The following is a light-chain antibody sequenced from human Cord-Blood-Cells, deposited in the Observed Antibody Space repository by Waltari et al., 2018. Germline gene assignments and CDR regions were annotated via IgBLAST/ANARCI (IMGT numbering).Light chain of an antibody. CDR3: QQSYSTPLYT. V-gene: IGKV1-39*01. J-gene: IGKJ2*01. CDR1: HSISSY. Sequence: DIQMTQSPSSLSASVGARVTIPCRASHSISSYLNWYQQKPGKAPTRLIYAAFSLQSGVPSRFTGSGSETDFTLTISRPQPQDFATYYSQQSYSTPLYTSGQGTKLEIK. CDR2: AAF.